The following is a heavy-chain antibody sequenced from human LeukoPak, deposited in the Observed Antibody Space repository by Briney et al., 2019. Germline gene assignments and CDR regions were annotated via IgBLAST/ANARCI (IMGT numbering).Heavy chain of an antibody. J-gene: IGHJ6*03. Sequence: HSGSTNYNPSLKSRVTISVDTSKNQFSLKLSSVTAADTAVYYCARVSGTSRPYYYYYYMDVWGKGTTVTVSS. CDR3: ARVSGTSRPYYYYYYMDV. D-gene: IGHD2-2*01. CDR2: HSGST. V-gene: IGHV4-34*01.